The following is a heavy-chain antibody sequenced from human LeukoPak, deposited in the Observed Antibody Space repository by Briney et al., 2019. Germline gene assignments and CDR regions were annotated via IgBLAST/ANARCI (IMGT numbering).Heavy chain of an antibody. J-gene: IGHJ4*02. D-gene: IGHD5-24*01. Sequence: GASVKVSCKASGYTFTGYYMHWVRQAPGQGLEWMGWINPNSGGTNYAQKFQGRVTMTRDTSISTAYMELSRLRSDDTAVYYCARDNGWLQLTYFDYWGQGTLVTASS. CDR2: INPNSGGT. CDR1: GYTFTGYY. V-gene: IGHV1-2*02. CDR3: ARDNGWLQLTYFDY.